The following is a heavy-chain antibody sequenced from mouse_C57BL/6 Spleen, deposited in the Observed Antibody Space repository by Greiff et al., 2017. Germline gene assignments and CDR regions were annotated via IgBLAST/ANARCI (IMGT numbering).Heavy chain of an antibody. Sequence: EVQLQQSGAELVRPGASVKLSCTASGFNIKDDYMHWVKQRPEQGLEWIGWIDPENGDTEYASKFQGKATITADTSSNTAYLQLSSLTSEDTAVYYCTTVYDYAWFAYWGQGTLVTVAA. CDR2: IDPENGDT. CDR1: GFNIKDDY. CDR3: TTVYDYAWFAY. J-gene: IGHJ3*01. D-gene: IGHD2-4*01. V-gene: IGHV14-4*01.